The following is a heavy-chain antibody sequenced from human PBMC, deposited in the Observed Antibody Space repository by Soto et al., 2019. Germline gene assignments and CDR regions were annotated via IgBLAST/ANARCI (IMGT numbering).Heavy chain of an antibody. CDR1: EFTFSNYA. Sequence: PGGSLRLSCAASEFTFSNYAMSWVRQAPGKGLEWVSAISGSGGTTSYADSVKGRFTISRDNSKNTLYLQMNSLGAEDTAVYYCARERMSPLVVPAAISRYYYMDVWGKGTTVTVSS. CDR3: ARERMSPLVVPAAISRYYYMDV. V-gene: IGHV3-23*01. D-gene: IGHD2-2*02. CDR2: ISGSGGTT. J-gene: IGHJ6*03.